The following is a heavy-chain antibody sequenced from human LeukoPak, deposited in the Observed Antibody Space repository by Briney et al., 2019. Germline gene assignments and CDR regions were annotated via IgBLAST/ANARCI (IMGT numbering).Heavy chain of an antibody. CDR3: ARVGRTPQGWWFDP. CDR1: GGSISSGYY. D-gene: IGHD1-1*01. CDR2: IYHSGST. Sequence: PSETLSLTCTVSGGSISSGYYWGWIRPPPGKGLEWIGSIYHSGSTYYNPSLKRRVTISVDTSKNQFSLKLSSVTAADTAVYYCARVGRTPQGWWFDPWGQGTLVTVSS. J-gene: IGHJ5*02. V-gene: IGHV4-38-2*02.